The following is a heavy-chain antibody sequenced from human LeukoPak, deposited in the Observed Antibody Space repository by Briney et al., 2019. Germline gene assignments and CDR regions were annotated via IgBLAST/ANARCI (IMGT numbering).Heavy chain of an antibody. V-gene: IGHV4-34*01. J-gene: IGHJ4*02. CDR2: INHSGST. CDR1: GGSFSSYY. Sequence: TSETLSLTCAVYGGSFSSYYWSWIRQPPGKGLEWIGEINHSGSTNYNPSLKSRVTISVDTSKNQFSLELSSVTAADTAVYYCARGGFYDYVWGSYRYFDYWGQGTLVTVSS. D-gene: IGHD3-16*02. CDR3: ARGGFYDYVWGSYRYFDY.